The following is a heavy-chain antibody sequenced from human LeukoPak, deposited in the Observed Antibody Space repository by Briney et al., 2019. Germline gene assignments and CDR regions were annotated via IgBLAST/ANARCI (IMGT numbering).Heavy chain of an antibody. CDR2: INHSGST. Sequence: PSETLSLTCAVYGGSFSGYYWSWIRQPPGKGLEWIGEINHSGSTNYNPSLKSRVTISVDTSKNKSSLKLSSVTAADTAVYYCARVVDAFDIWGQGTMVTASS. V-gene: IGHV4-34*01. CDR1: GGSFSGYY. J-gene: IGHJ3*02. D-gene: IGHD1-26*01. CDR3: ARVVDAFDI.